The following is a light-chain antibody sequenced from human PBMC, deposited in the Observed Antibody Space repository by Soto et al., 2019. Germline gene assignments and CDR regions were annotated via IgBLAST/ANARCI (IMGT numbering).Light chain of an antibody. Sequence: EIVLTQSPATLSLSPGERATLSCRARQSVSSYLAGYQQKPGQAPRLLIYDASNRATGIPARFSGSGSGTDFTLTISSLEPEDFAVYYCQQRGYTFGQGTKLEIK. J-gene: IGKJ2*01. CDR1: QSVSSY. CDR3: QQRGYT. V-gene: IGKV3-11*01. CDR2: DAS.